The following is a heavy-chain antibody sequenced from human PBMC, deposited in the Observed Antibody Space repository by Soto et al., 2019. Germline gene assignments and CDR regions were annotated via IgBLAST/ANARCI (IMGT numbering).Heavy chain of an antibody. CDR3: ARDRSGSYVAFDY. J-gene: IGHJ4*02. CDR2: IIPIFGTA. V-gene: IGHV1-69*13. CDR1: GGTFSSYA. Sequence: SVKVSCKACGGTFSSYAISWVRQAPGQGLEWMGGIIPIFGTANYAQKFQGRVTITADESTSTAYMELSSLRSEDTAVYYCARDRSGSYVAFDYWGQGTLVTVSS. D-gene: IGHD1-26*01.